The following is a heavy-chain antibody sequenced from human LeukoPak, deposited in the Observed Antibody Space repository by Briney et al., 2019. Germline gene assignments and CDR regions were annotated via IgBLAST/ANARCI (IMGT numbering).Heavy chain of an antibody. V-gene: IGHV4-4*07. CDR2: IYASGKT. Sequence: SETLSLTCTVSGGSITNSYWIWIRQPAGKGLEWIGLIYASGKTNYNPSLKSRVTMSLDTSKKHFSLKLSSVTAADTATYYCMREFSDWGQGTLVTVSS. J-gene: IGHJ4*02. CDR3: MREFSD. CDR1: GGSITNSY.